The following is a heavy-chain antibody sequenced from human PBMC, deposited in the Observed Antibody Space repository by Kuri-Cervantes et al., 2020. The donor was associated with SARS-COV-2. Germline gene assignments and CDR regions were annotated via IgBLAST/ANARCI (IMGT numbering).Heavy chain of an antibody. CDR2: INHSGST. CDR1: GGSISSSSYY. V-gene: IGHV4-39*07. CDR3: ARGGDYSYWFDP. Sequence: GSLRLSCTVSGGSISSSSYYWSWIRQPPGKGLEWIGEINHSGSTNYNPSLKSRVTISVDTSKNQFSLKLSSVTAADTAVYYCARGGDYSYWFDPWGQGTLVTVSS. D-gene: IGHD4-17*01. J-gene: IGHJ5*02.